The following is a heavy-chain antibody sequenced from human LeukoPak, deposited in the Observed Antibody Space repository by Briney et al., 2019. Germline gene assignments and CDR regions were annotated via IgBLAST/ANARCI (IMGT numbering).Heavy chain of an antibody. V-gene: IGHV3-21*01. CDR3: ARDRASSWPFDY. D-gene: IGHD6-13*01. Sequence: GGSLRLSCAASGFTFSTYTMNWVRQAPGKGLEWVSSISGSTSYIYYADSLKGRFTISRDNAKNSLYLEMNSLRAEDTAVYYCARDRASSWPFDYWGQGTLVTVSS. J-gene: IGHJ4*02. CDR1: GFTFSTYT. CDR2: ISGSTSYI.